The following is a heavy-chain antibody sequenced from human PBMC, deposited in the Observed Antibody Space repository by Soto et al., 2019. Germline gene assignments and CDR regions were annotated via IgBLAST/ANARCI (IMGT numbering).Heavy chain of an antibody. CDR1: GFTFSSYA. CDR2: ISGSGANT. Sequence: PGGSLRLSFAASGFTFSSYAMTWVRQAPGKGLEWVSSISGSGANTHYADSVKGRFTISRDNSKNTLYLQMNSLRAEDTAVYYCAKGPFYYDSSGYYSRREFFSWGQGTLVTVSS. CDR3: AKGPFYYDSSGYYSRREFFS. J-gene: IGHJ5*02. V-gene: IGHV3-23*01. D-gene: IGHD3-22*01.